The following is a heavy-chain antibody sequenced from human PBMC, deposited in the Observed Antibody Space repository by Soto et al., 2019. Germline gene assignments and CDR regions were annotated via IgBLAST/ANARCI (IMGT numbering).Heavy chain of an antibody. CDR3: ARASDSRDPNRTTVTRRDYYYDMDV. V-gene: IGHV4-39*01. Sequence: QLQLQESGPGLVKPSETLSLTCTVSGGSISSSSYYWGWIRQPPGKGLEWIGSIYYSGSTYYNPSLKSRVTISVDTSKNQFSLKLSSVTAADTAVYYCARASDSRDPNRTTVTRRDYYYDMDVWGKGTTVTVSS. CDR1: GGSISSSSYY. D-gene: IGHD4-17*01. CDR2: IYYSGST. J-gene: IGHJ6*03.